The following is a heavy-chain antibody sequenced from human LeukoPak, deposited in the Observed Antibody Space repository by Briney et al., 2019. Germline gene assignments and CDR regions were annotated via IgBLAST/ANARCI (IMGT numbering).Heavy chain of an antibody. CDR1: GYSLTNYD. Sequence: ASVKVSCKASGYSLTNYDINWVRHATGQGLEWMGWMKPKSGETGYAQKFQGRAIMTRDTSTNTAYMELRSLTSEDTAVYYCARDYGGNSGWFDPWGQGTVVTVSS. D-gene: IGHD4-23*01. J-gene: IGHJ5*02. CDR3: ARDYGGNSGWFDP. V-gene: IGHV1-8*01. CDR2: MKPKSGET.